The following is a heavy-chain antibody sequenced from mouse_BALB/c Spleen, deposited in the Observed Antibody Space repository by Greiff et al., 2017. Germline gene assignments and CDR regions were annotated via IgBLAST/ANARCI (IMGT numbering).Heavy chain of an antibody. CDR2: IRNKANGYTT. CDR3: ARRGLLRSDFDY. J-gene: IGHJ2*01. Sequence: EVKLMESGGGLVQPGGSLRLSCATSGFTFTDYYMSWVRQPPGKALEWLGFIRNKANGYTTEYSASVKGRFTISRDNSQSILYLQMNTLRAEDSATYYCARRGLLRSDFDYWGQGTTLTVSS. D-gene: IGHD1-1*01. CDR1: GFTFTDYY. V-gene: IGHV7-3*02.